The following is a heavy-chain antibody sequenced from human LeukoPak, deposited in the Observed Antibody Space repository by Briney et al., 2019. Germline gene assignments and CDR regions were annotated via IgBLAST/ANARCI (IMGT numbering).Heavy chain of an antibody. CDR2: ISSSGSTI. D-gene: IGHD4/OR15-4a*01. CDR1: GFTFSDYY. Sequence: PGGSLRLSCAASGFTFSDYYMSWIRQAPGKGLEWVSYISSSGSTIYYADSVKGRFTGSRDNTKNSLFLQMNSLRIEDTALYYCAKDGAVGSSRGYFDSWGQGTLVTVSS. CDR3: AKDGAVGSSRGYFDS. V-gene: IGHV3-11*01. J-gene: IGHJ4*02.